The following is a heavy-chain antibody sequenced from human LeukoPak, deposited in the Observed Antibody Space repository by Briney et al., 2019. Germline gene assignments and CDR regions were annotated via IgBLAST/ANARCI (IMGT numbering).Heavy chain of an antibody. Sequence: SETLSLTCAVYGGSFSGYYWSWIRQPPGRGLEWIGEINHSGSTNYNPSLKSRVTISVDTSKNQFSLKLSSVTAADTAVYYCARHRRYYYGSGSYSWFDPWGQGTLVTVSS. CDR2: INHSGST. CDR1: GGSFSGYY. V-gene: IGHV4-34*01. D-gene: IGHD3-10*01. CDR3: ARHRRYYYGSGSYSWFDP. J-gene: IGHJ5*02.